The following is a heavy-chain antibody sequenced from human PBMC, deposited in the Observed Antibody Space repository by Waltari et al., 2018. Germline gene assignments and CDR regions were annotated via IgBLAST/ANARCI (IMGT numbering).Heavy chain of an antibody. Sequence: QVQLQESGPGLVKPSETLSLTCTVSGGSISSYYWSWIRQPPGKGLEWIGYTYYSGSTNYNPSLKSRVTISVDTSKNQFSLKLSSVTAADTAVYYCARDRCSGGSCRPDDAFDIWGQGTMVTVSS. J-gene: IGHJ3*02. CDR2: TYYSGST. D-gene: IGHD2-15*01. CDR1: GGSISSYY. V-gene: IGHV4-59*01. CDR3: ARDRCSGGSCRPDDAFDI.